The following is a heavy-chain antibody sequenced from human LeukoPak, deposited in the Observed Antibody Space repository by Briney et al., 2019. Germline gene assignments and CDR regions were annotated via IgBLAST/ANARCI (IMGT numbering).Heavy chain of an antibody. CDR2: INPSGGST. V-gene: IGHV1-46*01. CDR1: GYTFTSYY. Sequence: ASVKVSCKASGYTFTSYYMHWVRLAPGQGLEWMGIINPSGGSTSYAQKFQGRVTMTRDTSTSTVYMELSSLRSEDTAVYYCARDGIWEYYDSSGYYGNWFDPWGQGTLVTVSS. D-gene: IGHD3-22*01. J-gene: IGHJ5*02. CDR3: ARDGIWEYYDSSGYYGNWFDP.